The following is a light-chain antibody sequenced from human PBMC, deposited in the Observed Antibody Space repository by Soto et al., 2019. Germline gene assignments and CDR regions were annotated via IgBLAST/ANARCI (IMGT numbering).Light chain of an antibody. CDR2: DVR. J-gene: IGLJ2*01. Sequence: QSALTQPASVSGSPGQSITISRTGTSSDVGGYNFVSWYQQHPGKAPKFIIYDVRNRPSGVSNRFSGSRSGNTASLTISGLQAEDEADYYCSSYTSSSTVIFGGGTKVTVL. V-gene: IGLV2-14*03. CDR1: SSDVGGYNF. CDR3: SSYTSSSTVI.